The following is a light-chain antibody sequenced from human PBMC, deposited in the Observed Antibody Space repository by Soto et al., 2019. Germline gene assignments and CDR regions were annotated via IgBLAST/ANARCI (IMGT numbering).Light chain of an antibody. CDR3: QQYNSYS. V-gene: IGKV1-12*01. Sequence: DIQMTQSPSSVSASIGDTVTITCRASQDISTLLAWYQKKPGKATKLLIYAASNLQSGVPSSFSGSGSGAEFTLTISSLQPDNFATYYCQQYNSYSFGQGTKVDIK. CDR1: QDISTL. CDR2: AAS. J-gene: IGKJ1*01.